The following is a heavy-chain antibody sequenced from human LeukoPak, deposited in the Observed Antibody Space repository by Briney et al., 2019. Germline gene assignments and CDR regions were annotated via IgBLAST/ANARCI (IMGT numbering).Heavy chain of an antibody. J-gene: IGHJ4*02. Sequence: GGSLRLSCAASGFTFSSYAMSWVRQAPGKGLEWVSAISGSGGSTYYADSVKGRFTISRDNSKNTLYLQMNSLRAEDTAVYYCAKGSWEYCSSTSCYKGSLDWGQGTLVTVSS. CDR1: GFTFSSYA. CDR2: ISGSGGST. CDR3: AKGSWEYCSSTSCYKGSLD. V-gene: IGHV3-23*01. D-gene: IGHD2-2*02.